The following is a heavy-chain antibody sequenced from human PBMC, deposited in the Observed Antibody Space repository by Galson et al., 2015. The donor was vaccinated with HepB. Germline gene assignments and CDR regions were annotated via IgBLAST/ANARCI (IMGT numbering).Heavy chain of an antibody. CDR2: ISSNGGST. CDR1: GFTFSSYA. J-gene: IGHJ4*02. CDR3: ARVRGYGGNSEPLDY. V-gene: IGHV3-64*01. Sequence: SLRLSCAASGFTFSSYAMHWVRQAPGKGLEYVSAISSNGGSTYYANSVKGRFTISRDNSKNTLYLQMGSLRAEDMAVYYCARVRGYGGNSEPLDYWGQGTLVTVSS. D-gene: IGHD4-23*01.